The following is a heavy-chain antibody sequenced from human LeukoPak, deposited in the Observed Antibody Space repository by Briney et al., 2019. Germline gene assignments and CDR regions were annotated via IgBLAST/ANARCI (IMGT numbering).Heavy chain of an antibody. CDR2: ISYDGSNK. CDR1: GFTFSSYG. D-gene: IGHD6-19*01. Sequence: GGSLRLSCAASGFTFSSYGMHWVRQAPGKGLEWVAVISYDGSNKYYADSVKGRFTISRDNSKNTLYRQMNSLRAEDTAAYHCAKELSSGLDYWGQGTLVTVSS. V-gene: IGHV3-30*18. J-gene: IGHJ4*02. CDR3: AKELSSGLDY.